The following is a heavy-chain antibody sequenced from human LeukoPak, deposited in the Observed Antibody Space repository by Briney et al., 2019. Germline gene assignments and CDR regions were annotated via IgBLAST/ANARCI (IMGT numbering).Heavy chain of an antibody. CDR1: GFTFDGYT. V-gene: IGHV3-43*01. D-gene: IGHD3-22*01. J-gene: IGHJ4*02. CDR2: ITWDGGST. Sequence: GGSLRLSCAASGFTFDGYTMHWVRQAPGKGLEWVSLITWDGGSTFYADSVKGRFTISRDNSKNSLYLQMNSLTTEDTALYYCTKETTMIVGGQYFDYWGQGTLVTVSS. CDR3: TKETTMIVGGQYFDY.